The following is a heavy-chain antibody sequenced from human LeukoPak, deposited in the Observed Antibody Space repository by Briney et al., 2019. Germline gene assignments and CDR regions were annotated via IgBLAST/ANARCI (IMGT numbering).Heavy chain of an antibody. V-gene: IGHV3-30-3*01. CDR3: TRLSDTEGSSTSYRASDI. CDR1: GFTFSSYA. Sequence: GGSLRLSCAASGFTFSSYAMHWVRQAPGKGLEWVAVISYDGSNKYYADSVKGRFTISRDSSKNTLYLQMNSLRAEDTAVYYCTRLSDTEGSSTSYRASDIWGQGTMVTVAS. CDR2: ISYDGSNK. D-gene: IGHD2-2*01. J-gene: IGHJ3*02.